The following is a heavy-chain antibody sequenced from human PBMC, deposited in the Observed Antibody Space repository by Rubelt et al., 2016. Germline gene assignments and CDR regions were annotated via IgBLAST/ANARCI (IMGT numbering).Heavy chain of an antibody. CDR1: GYSFTSYW. Sequence: EVQLVQSGAEVKKPGESLKISCKGSGYSFTSYWIGWVRQMPGKGLEWMGIIYPGDSDTRYSPACQGQVPIPADKSISSAYLQWSSLKASDTAMYYCARVTTVTNDNWFDPWGQGTLVTVSS. D-gene: IGHD4-17*01. CDR3: ARVTTVTNDNWFDP. J-gene: IGHJ5*02. CDR2: IYPGDSDT. V-gene: IGHV5-51*01.